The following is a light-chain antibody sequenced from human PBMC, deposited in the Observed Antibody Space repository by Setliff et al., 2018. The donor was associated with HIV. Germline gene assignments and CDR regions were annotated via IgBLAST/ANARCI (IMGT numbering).Light chain of an antibody. Sequence: QSALTQPRSVSGSPGQSVTISCTGSSSDVGGYNYVSWYQQHPGKAPKVMIYDVGKRPSGVPDRFSGSKSDNTASLTISGLQAEDEADYYCCSYADNFNYVFGGGTKVTVL. V-gene: IGLV2-11*01. CDR1: SSDVGGYNY. CDR2: DVG. J-gene: IGLJ1*01. CDR3: CSYADNFNYV.